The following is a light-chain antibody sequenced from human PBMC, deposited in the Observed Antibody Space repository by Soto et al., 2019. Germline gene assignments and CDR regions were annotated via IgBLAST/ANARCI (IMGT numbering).Light chain of an antibody. J-gene: IGKJ4*01. CDR2: SAS. Sequence: DIQMTDSPSSLSSSFLYMVTITCRASHDISDDLGWYRQKVGKAPERLIYSASNLASGVPSRVRGSGSGTEFTLTIDDLQPEDFATYYCQQSKSFPLTFGGGTKVDIK. CDR3: QQSKSFPLT. V-gene: IGKV1-17*02. CDR1: HDISDD.